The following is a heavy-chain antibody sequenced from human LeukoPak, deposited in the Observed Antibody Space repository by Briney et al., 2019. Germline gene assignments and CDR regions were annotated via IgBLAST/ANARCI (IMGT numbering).Heavy chain of an antibody. V-gene: IGHV3-23*01. CDR2: ISGSGGST. D-gene: IGHD2-15*01. CDR1: GFTFSSYA. J-gene: IGHJ5*02. CDR3: AHEYCSGGSCSCWFDP. Sequence: GGSLRLSCAASGFTFSSYAMSWVRQAPGKGLEWVSAISGSGGSTYYADSVKGRFTISRDNSKNTLYLQMNSLRAEDTAVYYCAHEYCSGGSCSCWFDPWGQGTLVTVSS.